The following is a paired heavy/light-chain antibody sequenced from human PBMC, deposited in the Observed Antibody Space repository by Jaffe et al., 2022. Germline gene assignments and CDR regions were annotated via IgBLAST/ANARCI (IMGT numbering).Heavy chain of an antibody. CDR2: INPNSGGT. Sequence: QVQLVQSGAEVKKPGASVKVSCKASGYTFTGYYMHWVRQAPGQGLEWMGRINPNSGGTNYAQKFQGRVTMTRDTSISTAYMELSRLRSDDTAVYYCAIHGENSYCSGGSCPRVIDYWGQGTLVTVSS. V-gene: IGHV1-2*06. CDR3: AIHGENSYCSGGSCPRVIDY. CDR1: GYTFTGYY. D-gene: IGHD2-15*01. J-gene: IGHJ4*02.
Light chain of an antibody. J-gene: IGLJ3*02. CDR3: AAWDDSLNGPWV. Sequence: QSVLTQPPSASGTPGQRVTISCSGSSSNIGSNTVNWYQQLPGTAPKLLIYSNNQRPSGVPDRFSGSKSGTSASLAISGLQSEDEADYYCAAWDDSLNGPWVFGGGTKLTVL. CDR1: SSNIGSNT. CDR2: SNN. V-gene: IGLV1-44*01.